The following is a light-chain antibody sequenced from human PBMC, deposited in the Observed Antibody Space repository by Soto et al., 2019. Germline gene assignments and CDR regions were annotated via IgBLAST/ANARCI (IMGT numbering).Light chain of an antibody. CDR2: AAS. CDR3: LQHHSFLFS. V-gene: IGKV1-17*01. CDR1: QGIGDD. J-gene: IGKJ3*01. Sequence: DIQMTQSPSSLSASVGDRVTITCRASQGIGDDLAWYQHKPGKAPKRLIYAASNLQSEVPSRFSGSGFVAEFTLTISSLQPEDVATYYCLQHHSFLFSFGPGTRVDFK.